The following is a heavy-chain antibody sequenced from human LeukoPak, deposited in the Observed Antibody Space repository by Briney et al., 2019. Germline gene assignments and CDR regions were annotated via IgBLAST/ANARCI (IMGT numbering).Heavy chain of an antibody. CDR3: ARDLGITIFGVEYPDY. CDR1: GYTFTGYY. D-gene: IGHD3-3*01. J-gene: IGHJ4*02. CDR2: INPNSGGT. Sequence: GASVKVSCKASGYTFTGYYMHWVRQAPGQGLEWMGWINPNSGGTNYAQKFQGRVTMTRDTSISTAYMELSRLRSDDTAVCYCARDLGITIFGVEYPDYWGQGTLVTVSS. V-gene: IGHV1-2*02.